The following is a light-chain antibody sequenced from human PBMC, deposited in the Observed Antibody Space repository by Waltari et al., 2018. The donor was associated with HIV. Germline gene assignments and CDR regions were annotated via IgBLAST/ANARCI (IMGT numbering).Light chain of an antibody. V-gene: IGLV1-51*01. J-gene: IGLJ2*01. CDR3: ATWDSGLSAVV. CDR2: YKN. Sequence: QSVLTQPPSVSATPGQKVTISCSGSRSNIGYNYVFWYQQLPGTAPKLLIYYKNKRPSGIPDRIAGAKSGASATLGITGLQTGDEADYYCATWDSGLSAVVFGGGTKLTVL. CDR1: RSNIGYNY.